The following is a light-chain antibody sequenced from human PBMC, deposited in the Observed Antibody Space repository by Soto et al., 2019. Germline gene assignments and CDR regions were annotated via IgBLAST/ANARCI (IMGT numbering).Light chain of an antibody. CDR3: HQYNSYSPRT. Sequence: DIQMTQSPSTLSASVGDRGTRTCRASQSSSSWLAWYQQSPGKGPKLLIYDDSSLESGVSSRFSGSGSGTEFTLTLSSLQSDDFATYYCHQYNSYSPRTFAQQTKADI. V-gene: IGKV1-5*01. CDR2: DDS. J-gene: IGKJ1*01. CDR1: QSSSSW.